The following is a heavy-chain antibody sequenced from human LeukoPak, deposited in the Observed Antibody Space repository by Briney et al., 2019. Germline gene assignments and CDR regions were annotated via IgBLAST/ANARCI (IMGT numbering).Heavy chain of an antibody. Sequence: GGSLRLSCAASGFTFSSHAMHWVRQAPGKGLGWVAVISYDGSNKYYADSVKGRFTISRDNSKNTLYLQMNSLRAEDTVVYYCARDYVGATTPYFDYWGQGTLVTVSS. CDR3: ARDYVGATTPYFDY. J-gene: IGHJ4*02. CDR2: ISYDGSNK. V-gene: IGHV3-30-3*01. CDR1: GFTFSSHA. D-gene: IGHD1-26*01.